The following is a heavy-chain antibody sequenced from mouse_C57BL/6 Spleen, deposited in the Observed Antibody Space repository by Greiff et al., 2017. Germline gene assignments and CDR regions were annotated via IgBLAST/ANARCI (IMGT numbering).Heavy chain of an antibody. CDR3: ARGLDSSGYSFDY. Sequence: QVQLQQSGPELVKPGASVKISCKASGYAFSSSWMNWVKQRPGKGLEWIGRIYPGDGDTNYNGKFKGKATLTADKSSSTAYMQLSSLTSEDSAVYFCARGLDSSGYSFDYWGQGTTRTVSS. D-gene: IGHD3-2*02. CDR1: GYAFSSSW. CDR2: IYPGDGDT. J-gene: IGHJ2*01. V-gene: IGHV1-82*01.